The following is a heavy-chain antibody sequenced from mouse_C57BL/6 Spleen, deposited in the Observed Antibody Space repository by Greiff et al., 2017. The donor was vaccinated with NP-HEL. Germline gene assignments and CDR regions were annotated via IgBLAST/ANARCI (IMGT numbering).Heavy chain of an antibody. Sequence: QVQLKESGPELVKPGASVKISCKASGYAFSSSWMNWVKQRPGKGLEWIGRIYPGDGDTNYNGKFKGKATLTADKSSSTSYMQLSSLTSEDSAVYFSARLEGYYGYFYFDYWGQGTTLTVSS. CDR1: GYAFSSSW. CDR2: IYPGDGDT. V-gene: IGHV1-82*01. D-gene: IGHD2-2*01. J-gene: IGHJ2*01. CDR3: ARLEGYYGYFYFDY.